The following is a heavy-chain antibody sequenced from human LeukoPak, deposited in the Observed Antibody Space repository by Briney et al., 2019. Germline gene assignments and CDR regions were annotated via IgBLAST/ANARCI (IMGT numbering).Heavy chain of an antibody. J-gene: IGHJ4*02. CDR1: GFTFSSYA. CDR2: ISDSGDST. Sequence: PGGSLRLSCAASGFTFSSYAMNWVRQAPGKGLQWVSSISDSGDSTYYADSVKGRFTISRDTSKNTLFLQMNSLRPEDTAVYYCAKDARRTFGLSSGLYRGSYYFDYWGQGTLVTVSS. V-gene: IGHV3-23*01. CDR3: AKDARRTFGLSSGLYRGSYYFDY. D-gene: IGHD6-19*01.